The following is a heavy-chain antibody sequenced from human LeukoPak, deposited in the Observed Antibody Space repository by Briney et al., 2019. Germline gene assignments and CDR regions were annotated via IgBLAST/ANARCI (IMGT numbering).Heavy chain of an antibody. CDR1: GFTFNTYS. CDR2: ISSGSHYI. Sequence: PGGSLRLSCGASGFTFNTYSMSWVRQAPGKGLEWVSFISSGSHYIYYADSVKGRFTISRDNTKNSLSLQMNSLRAEDTAVYYCARGHTYGYGVDVWGQGTTVTVSS. V-gene: IGHV3-21*01. J-gene: IGHJ6*02. CDR3: ARGHTYGYGVDV. D-gene: IGHD5-18*01.